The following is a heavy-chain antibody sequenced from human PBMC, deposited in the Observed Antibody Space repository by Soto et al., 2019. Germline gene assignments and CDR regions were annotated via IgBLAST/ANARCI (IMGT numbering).Heavy chain of an antibody. CDR1: GFNFSSYV. CDR3: ARDGQCLPRDRLRSSYYFDC. J-gene: IGHJ4*02. V-gene: IGHV3-33*01. D-gene: IGHD6-19*01. Sequence: QVQLVESGGGVVQPGRSLRLSCAASGFNFSSYVMHWVRQAPGKGLEWVAVIWYDGGNTYYADSVKGRFTISRDNSKKTLYLRMNTLRAEETAVYYRARDGQCLPRDRLRSSYYFDCWGQGALGTVSS. CDR2: IWYDGGNT.